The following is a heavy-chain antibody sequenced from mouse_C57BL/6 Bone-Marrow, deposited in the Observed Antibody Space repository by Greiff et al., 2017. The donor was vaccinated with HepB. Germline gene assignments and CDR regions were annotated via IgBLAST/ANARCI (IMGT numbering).Heavy chain of an antibody. CDR1: GFTFSDYG. CDR2: ISSGSSTI. CDR3: ASTGRDAMDY. Sequence: EVKVVESGGGLVKPGGSLKLSCAASGFTFSDYGMHWVRQAPEKGLEWVAYISSGSSTIYYADTVKGRFTISRDNAKNTLFLQMTSLRSEDTAMYYCASTGRDAMDYWGQGTSVTVSS. J-gene: IGHJ4*01. D-gene: IGHD1-1*01. V-gene: IGHV5-17*01.